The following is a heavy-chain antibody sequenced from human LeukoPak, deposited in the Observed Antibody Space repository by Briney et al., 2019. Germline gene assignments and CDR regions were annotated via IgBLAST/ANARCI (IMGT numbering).Heavy chain of an antibody. J-gene: IGHJ3*02. V-gene: IGHV1-18*01. Sequence: ASVKVSCKASGYTFTSYGISWVRQAPGQGLEWMGWISAYNGNTNYAQKLQGRVTITTDTSTSTAYMELRSLRSDDTAVYSCARDFSTSGSCYSGNDAFDSWREGTMVTVSP. CDR1: GYTFTSYG. CDR3: ARDFSTSGSCYSGNDAFDS. CDR2: ISAYNGNT. D-gene: IGHD2-15*01.